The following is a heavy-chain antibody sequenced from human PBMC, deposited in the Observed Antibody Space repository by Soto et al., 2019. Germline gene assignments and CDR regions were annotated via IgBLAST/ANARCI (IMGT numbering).Heavy chain of an antibody. Sequence: QVQLVQSGGEVKEPGASVRVSCRASGYTFTTYGISWVRQAPGQGLEWMGWTSAYSGNTNFAQKFQGRVTMTTDTSTSTAYMELKSLSSDDTTVYYCARHGSGRAIFDYWGQGTLVTVSS. CDR3: ARHGSGRAIFDY. J-gene: IGHJ4*02. V-gene: IGHV1-18*01. D-gene: IGHD6-19*01. CDR1: GYTFTTYG. CDR2: TSAYSGNT.